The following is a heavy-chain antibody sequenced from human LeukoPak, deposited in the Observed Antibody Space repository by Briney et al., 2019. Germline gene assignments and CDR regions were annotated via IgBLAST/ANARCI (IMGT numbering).Heavy chain of an antibody. Sequence: GGSLRLSCAASGFTFSDYYMSWIRQAPGKGLEWVSYISSSGSTIYYADSVKGRFTISRDNAKNSLYLQMNSLRAEDTAVYYCARSYDILTGYYSRYYYYYGMDVWGQGTTVTVSS. CDR2: ISSSGSTI. CDR1: GFTFSDYY. V-gene: IGHV3-11*01. CDR3: ARSYDILTGYYSRYYYYYGMDV. J-gene: IGHJ6*02. D-gene: IGHD3-9*01.